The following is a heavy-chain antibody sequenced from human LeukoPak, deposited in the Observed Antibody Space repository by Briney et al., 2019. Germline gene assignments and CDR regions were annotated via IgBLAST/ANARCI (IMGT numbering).Heavy chain of an antibody. V-gene: IGHV3-7*01. CDR3: ARELWLGSSRAFYI. Sequence: GGALRLSWAASAFTFSNYWMKWVRQAPGKGLEGVANIKQDGSKKYYVDSVRGRFSISRDNAKNPRYLQMNSLRVDDTAVYYCARELWLGSSRAFYIWGQGTMVTVSS. J-gene: IGHJ3*02. CDR1: AFTFSNYW. CDR2: IKQDGSKK. D-gene: IGHD5-12*01.